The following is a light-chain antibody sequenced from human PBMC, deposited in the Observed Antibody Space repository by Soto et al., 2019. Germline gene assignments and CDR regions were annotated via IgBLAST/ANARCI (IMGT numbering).Light chain of an antibody. CDR2: RDN. V-gene: IGLV3-1*01. Sequence: SYELTQPPSVSVSPGQTASITCSGDKLGDKYPCWYQQKPGQSPVLVISRDNKRSSGIPARFSGSSSGNTATLTISGTQAMDEADYYCQAWDSSASYVFGTGTKVTVL. CDR3: QAWDSSASYV. CDR1: KLGDKY. J-gene: IGLJ1*01.